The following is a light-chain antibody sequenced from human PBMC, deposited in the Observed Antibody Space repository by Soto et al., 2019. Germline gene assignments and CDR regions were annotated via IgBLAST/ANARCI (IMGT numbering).Light chain of an antibody. CDR1: QSISVTY. CDR3: QQYNNWPWT. Sequence: ESVLTQSPGPLSLSPGERATLSCRASQSISVTYLAWYQQKPGQAPRLLIHGASTRATGFPARFSGSGSGTDFTLTISSLQSEDFAVYYCQQYNNWPWTFGQGTKVDNK. CDR2: GAS. J-gene: IGKJ1*01. V-gene: IGKV3-15*01.